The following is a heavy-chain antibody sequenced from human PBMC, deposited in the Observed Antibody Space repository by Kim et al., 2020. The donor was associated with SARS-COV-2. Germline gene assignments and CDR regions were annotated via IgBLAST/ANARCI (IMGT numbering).Heavy chain of an antibody. D-gene: IGHD3-10*01. V-gene: IGHV1-69*13. Sequence: SVKVSCKASGGTFSSYAISWVRQAPGQGLEWMGGIIPIIGTANYAQKFQGRVTITADESTSTAYMELSSLRSEDTAVYYCARAGGPGYCFDYWGQGTLVTVSS. J-gene: IGHJ4*02. CDR2: IIPIIGTA. CDR1: GGTFSSYA. CDR3: ARAGGPGYCFDY.